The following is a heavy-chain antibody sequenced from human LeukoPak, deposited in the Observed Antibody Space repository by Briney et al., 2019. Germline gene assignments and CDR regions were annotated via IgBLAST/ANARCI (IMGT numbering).Heavy chain of an antibody. CDR1: GGTFTSYA. J-gene: IGHJ5*02. Sequence: GASVKVSCKASGGTFTSYAISWVRQAPGQGLEWMGGIIPIFGTANYAQKFQGRVTITTDESTSTAYMELSSLRSEDTAVYYCVRGGRAGYSYGYGWFDPWGQGTLVTVSS. V-gene: IGHV1-69*05. CDR3: VRGGRAGYSYGYGWFDP. CDR2: IIPIFGTA. D-gene: IGHD5-18*01.